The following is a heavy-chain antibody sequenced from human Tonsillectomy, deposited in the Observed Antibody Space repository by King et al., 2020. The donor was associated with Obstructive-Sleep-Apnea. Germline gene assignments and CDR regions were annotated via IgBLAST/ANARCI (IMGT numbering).Heavy chain of an antibody. D-gene: IGHD4-11*01. CDR2: INAGNGNT. Sequence: QLVQSGAEVKKPGASVKVSCKASGYTFISYAMHWVRQAPGQGLEWMGGINAGNGNTKYSQKFQGRVTIIRDTSASTANMELSSLRSEDTAVYYCARGSVTGPETDFDYWDQGTLVTVSS. V-gene: IGHV1-3*01. J-gene: IGHJ4*02. CDR3: ARGSVTGPETDFDY. CDR1: GYTFISYA.